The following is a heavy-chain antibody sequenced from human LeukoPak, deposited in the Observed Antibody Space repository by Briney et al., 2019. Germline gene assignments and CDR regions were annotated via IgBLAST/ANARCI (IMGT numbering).Heavy chain of an antibody. J-gene: IGHJ4*02. CDR2: ISSSGSYL. CDR3: AATEVDTAMVTFDY. D-gene: IGHD5-18*01. CDR1: GFTFSSCS. Sequence: GGSLRLSCAASGFTFSSCSMHRVRQAPGKGLEWVSSISSSGSYLYYGDSVKGRFTISRDNAKNSLYLQMNSLRAEDTAVYYCAATEVDTAMVTFDYWGQGTLVTVSS. V-gene: IGHV3-21*01.